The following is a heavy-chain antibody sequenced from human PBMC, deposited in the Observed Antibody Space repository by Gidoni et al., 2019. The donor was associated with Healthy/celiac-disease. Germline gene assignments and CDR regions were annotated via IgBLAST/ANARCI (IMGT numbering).Heavy chain of an antibody. CDR1: GFTFSSYW. CDR2: IKQDGSEK. V-gene: IGHV3-7*05. Sequence: EVQLVESGGGLVQPGGSLRLSCAASGFTFSSYWMSWVRQAPGKGLEWVANIKQDGSEKYYVDSVKCRFTISRDNAKNSLYLQMNSLRAEDTAVYYCARVSLNVRVATLYFDYWGQGTLVTVSS. CDR3: ARVSLNVRVATLYFDY. D-gene: IGHD5-12*01. J-gene: IGHJ4*02.